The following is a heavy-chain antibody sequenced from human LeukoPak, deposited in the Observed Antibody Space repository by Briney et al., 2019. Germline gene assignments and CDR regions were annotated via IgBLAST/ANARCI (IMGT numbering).Heavy chain of an antibody. CDR3: ARAQYYYDSSGYSQYYFDY. D-gene: IGHD3-22*01. V-gene: IGHV3-30-3*01. CDR2: ISYDGSNK. CDR1: GFTFSNYA. Sequence: GGSLRLSCAVSGFTFSNYAMSWVRQAPGKGLEWVAVISYDGSNKYYADSVKGRFTISRDNSKNTLYLQMNSLRAEDTAVYYCARAQYYYDSSGYSQYYFDYWGQGTLVTVSS. J-gene: IGHJ4*02.